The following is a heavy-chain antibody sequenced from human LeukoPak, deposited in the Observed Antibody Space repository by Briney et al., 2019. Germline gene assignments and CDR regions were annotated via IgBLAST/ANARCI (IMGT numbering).Heavy chain of an antibody. CDR1: GFTFDDYG. D-gene: IGHD3-3*01. J-gene: IGHJ3*02. CDR3: ARMYYDFWSGYHDAFDI. V-gene: IGHV3-20*01. Sequence: GGSLRLSCAASGFTFDDYGMSWVRQAPGKGLEWVSGINWNGGSTGYADSVKGRFTISRDNAKNSLYLQMNSLRAEDTALYHCARMYYDFWSGYHDAFDIWGQGTMVTVSS. CDR2: INWNGGST.